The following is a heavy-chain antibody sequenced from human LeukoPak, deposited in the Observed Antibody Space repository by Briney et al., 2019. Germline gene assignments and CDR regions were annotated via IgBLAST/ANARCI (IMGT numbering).Heavy chain of an antibody. J-gene: IGHJ6*02. V-gene: IGHV4-59*01. Sequence: PSETLSLTCTVSGGSISGYYWSWIRQPPGKGLEWIGYIYYSGSTNYNPSLKSRVTISVDTSKNQFSLKLSSVTAADTAVYYCARDDVWGQGTTVTVSS. CDR1: GGSISGYY. CDR3: ARDDV. CDR2: IYYSGST.